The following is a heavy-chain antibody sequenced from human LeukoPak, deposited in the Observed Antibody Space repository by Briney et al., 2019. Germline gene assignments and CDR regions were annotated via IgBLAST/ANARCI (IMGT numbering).Heavy chain of an antibody. J-gene: IGHJ4*02. CDR3: AREGGPYRPLDY. Sequence: SGTLSLTCGVSDGSITNTNYWTWVRQPPGKGLEWIGEVNLQGSTNYNPSLMGRAAISVDTSENHISLQLTSVTAADTAVYYCAREGGPYRPLDYSGQGTLVTVSS. CDR1: DGSITNTNY. V-gene: IGHV4-4*02. CDR2: VNLQGST.